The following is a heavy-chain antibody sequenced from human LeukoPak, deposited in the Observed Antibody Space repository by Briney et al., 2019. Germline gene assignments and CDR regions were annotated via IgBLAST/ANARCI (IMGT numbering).Heavy chain of an antibody. V-gene: IGHV7-4-1*02. D-gene: IGHD3-10*01. Sequence: ASVKVSCKASGYTFTSYAMNWVRQAPGQGLEWMGWINTNTGNPTYAQGFTGRFVFSLDTSVSTAYLQISSLKAEDTAVYYCARVVRAQGFSQKMQSSRGYFDYWGQGTLVTVSS. CDR3: ARVVRAQGFSQKMQSSRGYFDY. J-gene: IGHJ4*02. CDR2: INTNTGNP. CDR1: GYTFTSYA.